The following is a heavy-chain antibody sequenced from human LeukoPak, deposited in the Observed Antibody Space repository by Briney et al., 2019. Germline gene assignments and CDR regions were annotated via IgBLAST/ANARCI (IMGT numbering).Heavy chain of an antibody. D-gene: IGHD3-10*01. CDR3: ARGDYYGSGSYWYYFDY. J-gene: IGHJ4*02. CDR2: ISYDGSLK. CDR1: GFTFSTYT. V-gene: IGHV3-30*04. Sequence: GRSLRLSCAASGFTFSTYTMHWVRQAPGKGLEWVAVISYDGSLKYYADSVKGRFTISRDNSKNTVLLQMNSLRAEDTAVYYCARGDYYGSGSYWYYFDYWGQGTLVTVSS.